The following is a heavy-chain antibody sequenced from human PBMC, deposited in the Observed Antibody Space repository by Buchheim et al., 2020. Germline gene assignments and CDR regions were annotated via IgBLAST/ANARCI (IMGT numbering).Heavy chain of an antibody. CDR1: GFTFSSYG. Sequence: QVQLVESGGGVVQPGRSLRLSCAASGFTFSSYGMHWVRQAPGKGLEWVAVISYDGSNKYYADSVKGRFTISRDNSKNTLYLQMNSLRAEDTAVYYCAKQKYQLLPYYYMDVWGKGTT. CDR2: ISYDGSNK. V-gene: IGHV3-30*18. CDR3: AKQKYQLLPYYYMDV. J-gene: IGHJ6*03. D-gene: IGHD2-2*01.